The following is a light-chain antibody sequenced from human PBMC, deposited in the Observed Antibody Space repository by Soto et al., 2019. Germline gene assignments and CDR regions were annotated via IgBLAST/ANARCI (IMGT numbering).Light chain of an antibody. CDR2: DAS. J-gene: IGKJ4*01. CDR3: QQYGSSPLT. Sequence: EIVLTQSPATLSLSPGERATLSCWASQSVSNYFVWYQQKPGQAPRLLIYDASIRATDIPDRFSGSGSGTDFTLTISRLEPEDFAVYYCQQYGSSPLTLGGGTKVDIK. CDR1: QSVSNY. V-gene: IGKV3-20*01.